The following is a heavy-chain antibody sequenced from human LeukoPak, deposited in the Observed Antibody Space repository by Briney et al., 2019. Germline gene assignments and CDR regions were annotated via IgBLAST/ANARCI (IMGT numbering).Heavy chain of an antibody. V-gene: IGHV6-1*01. Sequence: SQTLSLTCAISGDIVSSNTAAWNWIRQSPSRGLEWLGRTLYRSKWYNDYASSVKSRISINPDTSKNQFSLQLNFVTPEDTAVYYCAREVAGTYAFDYWGQGTLVTVSS. D-gene: IGHD6-19*01. CDR3: AREVAGTYAFDY. J-gene: IGHJ4*02. CDR2: TLYRSKWYN. CDR1: GDIVSSNTAA.